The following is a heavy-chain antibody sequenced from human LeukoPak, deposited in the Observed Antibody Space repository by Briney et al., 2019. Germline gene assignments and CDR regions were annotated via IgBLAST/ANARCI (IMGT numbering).Heavy chain of an antibody. CDR1: GGSISSYY. V-gene: IGHV4-59*01. CDR3: ARVVGYYYDSSGSPHPAFDI. Sequence: SETLSLTCTVSGGSISSYYWSWIRQPPGKGLEWIGYIYYSGSTNYNPSLKSRVTISVDTSKNQFSLKLSSVTAADTAVYYCARVVGYYYDSSGSPHPAFDIWGQGTMVTVSS. J-gene: IGHJ3*02. D-gene: IGHD3-22*01. CDR2: IYYSGST.